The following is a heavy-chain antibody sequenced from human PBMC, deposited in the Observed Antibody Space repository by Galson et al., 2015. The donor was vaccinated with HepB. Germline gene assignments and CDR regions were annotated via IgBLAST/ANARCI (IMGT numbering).Heavy chain of an antibody. J-gene: IGHJ3*02. CDR1: GFTFSDYH. D-gene: IGHD5-18*01. V-gene: IGHV3-11*05. Sequence: SLRLSCAASGFTFSDYHMSWIRQAPGKGLEWVSYISSSSSYTNYADSVKGRFTISRDNAKNSLYLQMNSLRAEDTAVYYCARDQDSYGYSGAFDIWGQGTIVTVSS. CDR3: ARDQDSYGYSGAFDI. CDR2: ISSSSSYT.